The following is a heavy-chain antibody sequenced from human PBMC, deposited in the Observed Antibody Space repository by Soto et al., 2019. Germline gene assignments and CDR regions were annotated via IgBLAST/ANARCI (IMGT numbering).Heavy chain of an antibody. CDR1: GFTFSSYS. J-gene: IGHJ5*02. D-gene: IGHD6-13*01. Sequence: PGGSLRLSCAASGFTFSSYSMNWVRQAPGKGLEWVSYISSSSSTIYYEDSVKGRFTISRDNAKNSLYLQMNSLRAEDTAVCYCARQPERIAQIGWFDPWGQGTVVTVSS. CDR3: ARQPERIAQIGWFDP. V-gene: IGHV3-48*01. CDR2: ISSSSSTI.